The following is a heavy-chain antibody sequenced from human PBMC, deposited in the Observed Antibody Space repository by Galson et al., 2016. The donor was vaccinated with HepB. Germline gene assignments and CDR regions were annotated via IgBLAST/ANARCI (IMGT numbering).Heavy chain of an antibody. CDR3: ARASVIPGARMIFDP. J-gene: IGHJ5*02. V-gene: IGHV3-30*04. CDR2: ISYDGGRR. D-gene: IGHD2-2*01. Sequence: SLRLSCAASGFTLSTYPMHWVRQAPGKGLEWVAVISYDGGRRYYADSVKGRFTISRDISKNTLDLEMNSLRPEDTAVYCARASVIPGARMIFDPWGQGILVTVSS. CDR1: GFTLSTYP.